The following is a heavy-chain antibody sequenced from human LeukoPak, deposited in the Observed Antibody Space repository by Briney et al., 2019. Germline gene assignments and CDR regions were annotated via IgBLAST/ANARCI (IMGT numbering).Heavy chain of an antibody. J-gene: IGHJ6*02. D-gene: IGHD3-3*01. Sequence: GGSLRLSCTASGFTFGDYAMSWVRQAPGKGLEWVGFIRSNAYGGTTEYAASVKGRFTISRDDSKSIAYLQMNSLKTEDTAVYYCTRDLYYDFWSGYYGMDVWGQGTTVTVSS. V-gene: IGHV3-49*04. CDR3: TRDLYYDFWSGYYGMDV. CDR1: GFTFGDYA. CDR2: IRSNAYGGTT.